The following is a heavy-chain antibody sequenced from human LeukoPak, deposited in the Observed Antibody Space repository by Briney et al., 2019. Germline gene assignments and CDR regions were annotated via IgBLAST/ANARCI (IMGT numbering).Heavy chain of an antibody. CDR3: APGPYGDFIDY. CDR1: GYTFTGYY. CDR2: INPNSGGT. J-gene: IGHJ4*02. D-gene: IGHD4-17*01. V-gene: IGHV1-2*02. Sequence: ASVKVSCKASGYTFTGYYMHWVRQAPGQRLEWMGWINPNSGGTNYAQKSQGRVTMTRDTSISTAYMELSRLRSDDTAVYYCAPGPYGDFIDYWGQGTLVTVSS.